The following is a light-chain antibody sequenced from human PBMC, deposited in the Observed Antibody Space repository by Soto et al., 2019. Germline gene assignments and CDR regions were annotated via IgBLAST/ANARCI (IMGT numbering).Light chain of an antibody. CDR1: QTVSSS. J-gene: IGKJ4*01. CDR3: QQHINWPLT. CDR2: EVS. V-gene: IGKV3-11*01. Sequence: EIVLPQSPATLSLSPGERATLSCRASQTVSSSLAWYQQKPGQAPRLLIYEVSNRATGIPARFSGSGSVADFTLTISSLEPGYFALYYCQQHINWPLTFGGGTKV.